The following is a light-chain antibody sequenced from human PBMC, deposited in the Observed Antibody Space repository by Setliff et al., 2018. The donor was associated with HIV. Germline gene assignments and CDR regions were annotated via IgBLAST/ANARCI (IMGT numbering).Light chain of an antibody. V-gene: IGLV2-14*01. CDR3: SSNVNINTLV. CDR2: EVS. CDR1: SSDVGAYNY. J-gene: IGLJ1*01. Sequence: QSVLTQPASVSGSPGQSITISCTGTSSDVGAYNYVSWYQQYPGKAPKLMIYEVSNRPSGVSNRFSGSKSGNTASLTISGLQAEDEAAYYCSSNVNINTLVFGTGTKVTVL.